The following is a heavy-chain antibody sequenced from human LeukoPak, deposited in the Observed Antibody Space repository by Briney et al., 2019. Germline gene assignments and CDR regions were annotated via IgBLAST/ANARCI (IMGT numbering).Heavy chain of an antibody. CDR1: GHSWSTSL. CDR3: ARPKYSSSLAFDY. D-gene: IGHD6-6*01. V-gene: IGHV5-51*01. J-gene: IGHJ4*02. Sequence: GESLKISCKDSGHSWSTSLIVWVRQKPGKGLEWMGVIYPGDSETKYSPSFQGQASFSADKSISTAYLQWDSLKASDTAIYYCARPKYSSSLAFDYWGQGTPVTVSS. CDR2: IYPGDSET.